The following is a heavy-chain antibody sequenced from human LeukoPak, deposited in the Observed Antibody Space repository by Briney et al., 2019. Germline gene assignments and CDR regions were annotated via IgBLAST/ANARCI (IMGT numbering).Heavy chain of an antibody. Sequence: SETLSLTCTVSGDSSSSSNYCWGWIRQPPGKGLEWIGSISYSGSTYYNPSLKSRITISADTSKNQFSLKLSSVTAADTAVYYCARSRYDSSGYFWSTPYFFDYWGQGTLVTVSS. V-gene: IGHV4-39*01. CDR2: ISYSGST. CDR3: ARSRYDSSGYFWSTPYFFDY. CDR1: GDSSSSSNYC. J-gene: IGHJ4*02. D-gene: IGHD3-22*01.